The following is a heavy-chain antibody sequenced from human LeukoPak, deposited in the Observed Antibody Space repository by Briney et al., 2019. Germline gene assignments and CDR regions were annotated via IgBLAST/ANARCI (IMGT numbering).Heavy chain of an antibody. J-gene: IGHJ4*02. CDR2: IVGDGIST. Sequence: PGGSLRLSCAASGFTFSGTWMHWVRQVPGKGLVWVSRIVGDGISTIYADSVKGRFTISRDNVKNTLYLQMNSLRAEDTAVYYCARDVGGYFPPDYWGQGTLVTVSS. CDR1: GFTFSGTW. CDR3: ARDVGGYFPPDY. D-gene: IGHD3-22*01. V-gene: IGHV3-74*01.